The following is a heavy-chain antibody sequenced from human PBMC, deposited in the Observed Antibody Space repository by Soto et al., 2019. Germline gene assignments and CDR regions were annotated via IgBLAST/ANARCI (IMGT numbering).Heavy chain of an antibody. Sequence: QVQLQESGPGLVKPSETLSLTCTVSGGSVNSGNSYWSWIRQPPGKGLEWIGYIYDSGSTKYNPSLKSRVTMSIDTSKNQFSLKLSSVTAADTAVYYCARDSFMVWGLYYGMAVWGQGTTVTVSS. CDR3: ARDSFMVWGLYYGMAV. V-gene: IGHV4-61*01. J-gene: IGHJ6*02. D-gene: IGHD3-10*01. CDR1: GGSVNSGNSY. CDR2: IYDSGST.